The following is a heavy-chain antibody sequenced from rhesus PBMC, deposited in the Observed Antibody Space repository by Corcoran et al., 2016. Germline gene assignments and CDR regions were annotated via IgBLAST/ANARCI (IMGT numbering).Heavy chain of an antibody. CDR2: ISYNGGST. CDR3: ARGGGGSYNLYWYFDL. Sequence: EVQLVESGGGLAKPGGSLRLSCAASGFSFSDYYMYWVRQAPGKGLEGVSGISYNGGSTYIADCVKGRFTISRENAKNTLYLQRDSLRAEDTAVYYCARGGGGSYNLYWYFDLWGPGTPITISS. V-gene: IGHV3S18*01. D-gene: IGHD1-44*02. J-gene: IGHJ2*01. CDR1: GFSFSDYY.